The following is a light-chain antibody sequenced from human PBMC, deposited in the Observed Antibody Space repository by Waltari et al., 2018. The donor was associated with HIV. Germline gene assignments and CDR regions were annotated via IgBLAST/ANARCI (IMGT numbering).Light chain of an antibody. CDR1: SSDDGSYNL. Sequence: QSALTQPASVSGPSGQSIPVSSTGTSSDDGSYNLDSWYQQHPGKAPKLMIYEVTKRPSGVSNHFSASKSGNTASLTISGLQAEDEADYYCCSYAGGNTLVFGGGTKLTVL. J-gene: IGLJ2*01. CDR2: EVT. V-gene: IGLV2-23*02. CDR3: CSYAGGNTLV.